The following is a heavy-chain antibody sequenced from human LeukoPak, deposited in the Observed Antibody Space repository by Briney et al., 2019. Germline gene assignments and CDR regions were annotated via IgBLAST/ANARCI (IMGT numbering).Heavy chain of an antibody. V-gene: IGHV3-30*18. Sequence: GRSLRLSCAASGFTFSSYGMHWVRQAPGKGLEWVAVISYDGSNKYYADSVKGRFTISRDNSKNTLYLQMNSLRAEDTAVYYCAKGYCSGGTCHFDYWGQGTLVPSPQ. CDR2: ISYDGSNK. CDR3: AKGYCSGGTCHFDY. D-gene: IGHD2-15*01. CDR1: GFTFSSYG. J-gene: IGHJ4*02.